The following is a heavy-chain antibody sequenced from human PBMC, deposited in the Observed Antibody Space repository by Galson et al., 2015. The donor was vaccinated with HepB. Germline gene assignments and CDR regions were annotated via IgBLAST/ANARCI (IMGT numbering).Heavy chain of an antibody. CDR3: TTSGRATAMVTDVDY. V-gene: IGHV3-73*01. CDR1: GFTFSGSA. CDR2: IRSKANSYAT. J-gene: IGHJ4*02. D-gene: IGHD5-18*01. Sequence: SLRLSCAASGFTFSGSAMHWVRQASGKGLEWVGRIRSKANSYATAYAASVKGRFTISRDDSKNTAYLQMNSLKTEDMAVYYCTTSGRATAMVTDVDYWGQGTLVTVSS.